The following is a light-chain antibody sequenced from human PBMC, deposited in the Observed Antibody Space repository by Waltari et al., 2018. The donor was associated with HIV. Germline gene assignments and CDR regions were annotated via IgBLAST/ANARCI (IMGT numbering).Light chain of an antibody. Sequence: QSALTQPPSASGSPGQSVNISCTGATSDIHDSNFISWYQQYSGKAPKLIIFEVTKRPSGVPDRFSGSRSGNTASLIVSGLQAEDEAVYFCSSFAGSNKLFGGGTKLTVL. V-gene: IGLV2-8*01. CDR1: TSDIHDSNF. CDR3: SSFAGSNKL. CDR2: EVT. J-gene: IGLJ2*01.